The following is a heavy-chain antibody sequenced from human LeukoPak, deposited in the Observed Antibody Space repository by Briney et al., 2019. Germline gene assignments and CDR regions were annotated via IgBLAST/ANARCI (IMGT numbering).Heavy chain of an antibody. J-gene: IGHJ4*02. Sequence: GGSLRLSCAASGFTVSNNYMSWVRQAPGKGLEWVSIIYSDGTAYYADSVKGRFTISRDNSKNTLYLQMNSLRAEDTAVYYCARAKVGAAGFFDYWGQGTLVTVSS. CDR1: GFTVSNNY. V-gene: IGHV3-53*01. CDR3: ARAKVGAAGFFDY. CDR2: IYSDGTA. D-gene: IGHD6-13*01.